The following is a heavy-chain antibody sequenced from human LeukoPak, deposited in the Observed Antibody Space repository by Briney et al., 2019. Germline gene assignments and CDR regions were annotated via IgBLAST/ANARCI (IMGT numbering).Heavy chain of an antibody. CDR1: GYTFTNYD. CDR2: ISAYNGNT. CDR3: ARERGILWFGELFS. J-gene: IGHJ5*02. V-gene: IGHV1-18*01. Sequence: ASVKVSCKASGYTFTNYDINWVRQAPGQGLEWMGWISAYNGNTNYAQKLQGRVTMTTDTSTSTAYMELRSLRSDDTAVYYCARERGILWFGELFSWGQGTLVTVSS. D-gene: IGHD3-10*01.